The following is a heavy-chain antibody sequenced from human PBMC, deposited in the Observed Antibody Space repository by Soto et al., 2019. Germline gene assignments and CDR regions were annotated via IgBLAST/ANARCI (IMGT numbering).Heavy chain of an antibody. D-gene: IGHD6-19*01. CDR2: ISNDGINK. J-gene: IGHJ5*02. Sequence: QVRLVESGGGVVQPGGSLRLSCTASGFSFSGYAMYWFRQPPGKGLEWVAVISNDGINKHYADSVKGRVTVSRDNSKHSLDFKLNSLRGEDTAMYYCARDRYSSDYFVKWFEPWGQGTLVTVSS. V-gene: IGHV3-30-3*01. CDR3: ARDRYSSDYFVKWFEP. CDR1: GFSFSGYA.